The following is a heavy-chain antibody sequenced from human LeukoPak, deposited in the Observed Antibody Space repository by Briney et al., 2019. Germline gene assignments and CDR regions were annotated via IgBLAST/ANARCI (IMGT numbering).Heavy chain of an antibody. CDR1: GFIFSSYG. J-gene: IGHJ5*02. CDR2: ISYDGSNK. Sequence: PGGSLRLSCAASGFIFSSYGMHWVRQAPGKGLEWVAVISYDGSNKYYADSVKGRFTISRDNSKNTLYLQMNSLRAEDTAVYYCANYGSGSIDINWFDPWGQGTLVTVSS. CDR3: ANYGSGSIDINWFDP. D-gene: IGHD3-10*01. V-gene: IGHV3-30*18.